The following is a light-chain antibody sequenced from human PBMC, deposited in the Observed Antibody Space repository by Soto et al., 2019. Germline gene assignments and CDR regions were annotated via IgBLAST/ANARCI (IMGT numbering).Light chain of an antibody. CDR3: SSYTSSITPLV. CDR2: GDN. CDR1: TSNIGAPYD. J-gene: IGLJ2*01. Sequence: QSALTQPPSVSGAPGQRVSISCTGSTSNIGAPYDVHWYQHLPGTAPKLLIYGDNNRPSGVPDRFSGSKSGTSASLAITRLQAEDEADYYCSSYTSSITPLVFGGGTKLTVL. V-gene: IGLV1-40*01.